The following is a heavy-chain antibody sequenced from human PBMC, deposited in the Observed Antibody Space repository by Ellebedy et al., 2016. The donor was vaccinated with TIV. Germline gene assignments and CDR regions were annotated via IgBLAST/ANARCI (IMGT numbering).Heavy chain of an antibody. Sequence: GESLKISCAASGFTFSSYSMNWVRQAPGKGLEWVSFISSSRSTIYSADSVKGRFTLSRDNAKNSLYLQMNSLRAEDTAVYYCARGSSSSWRYYYGMDVWGQGTTVTVSS. V-gene: IGHV3-48*01. D-gene: IGHD6-13*01. CDR3: ARGSSSSWRYYYGMDV. CDR1: GFTFSSYS. CDR2: ISSSRSTI. J-gene: IGHJ6*02.